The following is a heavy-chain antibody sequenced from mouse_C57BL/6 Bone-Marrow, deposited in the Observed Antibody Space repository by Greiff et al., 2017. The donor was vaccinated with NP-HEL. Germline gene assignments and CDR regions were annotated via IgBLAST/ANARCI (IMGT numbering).Heavy chain of an antibody. J-gene: IGHJ3*01. CDR3: ARALYDYEGWFAY. CDR1: GFTFSDFY. D-gene: IGHD2-4*01. CDR2: SRNKANDYTT. V-gene: IGHV7-1*01. Sequence: EVMLVESGGGLVQSGRSLRLSCAPSGFTFSDFYMEWVRQAPGKGLEWIAASRNKANDYTTEYSASVKGRFIVSRDTSQSILYLQMNALRAEDTAIYYCARALYDYEGWFAYWGQGTLVTVSA.